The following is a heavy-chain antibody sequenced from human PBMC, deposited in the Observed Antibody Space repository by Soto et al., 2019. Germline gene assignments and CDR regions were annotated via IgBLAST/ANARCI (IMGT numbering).Heavy chain of an antibody. CDR2: INHSGST. D-gene: IGHD6-13*01. CDR3: ARLTPIAAAASFDY. CDR1: GGSFSGYY. J-gene: IGHJ4*02. Sequence: SETLSLTCAVYGGSFSGYYWSWIRQPPGKGLEWIGEINHSGSTNYNPSLKSRVTISVDTSKNQFSLKLSSVTAADTAVYYCARLTPIAAAASFDYWGQGTLVTVSS. V-gene: IGHV4-34*01.